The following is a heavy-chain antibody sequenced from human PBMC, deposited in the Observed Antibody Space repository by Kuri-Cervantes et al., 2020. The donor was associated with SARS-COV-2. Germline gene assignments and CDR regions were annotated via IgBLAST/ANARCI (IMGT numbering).Heavy chain of an antibody. J-gene: IGHJ3*02. CDR3: ARQSVTIFGVVTTGDAFDI. V-gene: IGHV4-38-2*02. Sequence: GSLRLSCTVSGYSISSGYYWGWIRQPPGKGLEWIGSIYHSGSTYYNPSLKSRVTISVDTSKNQFSLKLSSVTAADTAVYYCARQSVTIFGVVTTGDAFDIWGQGTMVTVSS. CDR1: GYSISSGYY. CDR2: IYHSGST. D-gene: IGHD3-3*01.